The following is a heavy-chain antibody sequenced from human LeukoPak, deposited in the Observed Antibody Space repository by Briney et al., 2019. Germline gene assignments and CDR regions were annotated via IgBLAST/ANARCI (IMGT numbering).Heavy chain of an antibody. CDR3: ARLSRIAAAGAYSYHSMDV. Sequence: PSETLSLTCTVSGGSINSYHWSWIRQPPGKGLEWIGFVYYSGSINYNHSLKSRVTISVDTSNNQFSLKLSSVTAADTAVYYCARLSRIAAAGAYSYHSMDVWGQGTTVTVSS. J-gene: IGHJ6*02. CDR1: GGSINSYH. V-gene: IGHV4-59*13. D-gene: IGHD6-13*01. CDR2: VYYSGSI.